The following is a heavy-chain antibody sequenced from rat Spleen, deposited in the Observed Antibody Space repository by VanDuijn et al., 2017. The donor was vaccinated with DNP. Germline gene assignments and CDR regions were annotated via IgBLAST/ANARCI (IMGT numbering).Heavy chain of an antibody. V-gene: IGHV5-22*01. CDR3: VRRYYYSGEGYFDY. D-gene: IGHD1-1*01. Sequence: EVQLVESGGGLVQPGRSLKLSCAASGITFSDYYMAWVRQAPTKGLEWVAIISYDGGSTDYGDSVKGRFTISRDNAKSTLYLQMNSLRSEDMATYYCVRRYYYSGEGYFDYWGQGVMVTVSS. J-gene: IGHJ2*01. CDR2: ISYDGGST. CDR1: GITFSDYY.